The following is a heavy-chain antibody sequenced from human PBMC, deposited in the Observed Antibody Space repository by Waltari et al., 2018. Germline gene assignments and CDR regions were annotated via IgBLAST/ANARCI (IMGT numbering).Heavy chain of an antibody. J-gene: IGHJ4*02. CDR1: GFIFSSAW. V-gene: IGHV3-15*01. CDR2: VKSKTDGGTT. CDR3: TTDVAFGILLIPY. D-gene: IGHD3-16*01. Sequence: EVQLVESGGGLVKPGGSLRLSCAAYGFIFSSAWINWVRQAPGKGLEWVGRVKSKTDGGTTDYAAPVKGRFTISRDDSKNTLYLQMNSLKTEDTAVYYCTTDVAFGILLIPYWGQGTRVTVSS.